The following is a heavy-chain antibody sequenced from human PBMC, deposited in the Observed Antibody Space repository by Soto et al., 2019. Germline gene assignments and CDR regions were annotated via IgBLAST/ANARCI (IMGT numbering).Heavy chain of an antibody. CDR2: ISGSGGST. J-gene: IGHJ4*02. CDR3: AASQIDCSGGSCYRYYFDY. Sequence: PGGSLILSCAASGLNFSSYAMSRVRQATGKGLEWVSAISGSGGSTYYADSVKGRFTISRDNSKNTLYLQMNSLRAEDTAVYYCAASQIDCSGGSCYRYYFDYWGQGTLVTVSS. D-gene: IGHD2-15*01. V-gene: IGHV3-23*01. CDR1: GLNFSSYA.